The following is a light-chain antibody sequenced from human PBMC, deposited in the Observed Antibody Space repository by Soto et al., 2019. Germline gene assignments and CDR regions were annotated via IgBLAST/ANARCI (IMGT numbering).Light chain of an antibody. CDR2: DAS. Sequence: DIQMTQSPSTLSASVGDRVTITCRASQSISSWLAWYQQKPGKAPKLLIYDASSLESGVPSRFSDSGSGTEFTLTISSLQPEDFATDYCQQYNSYPWTFGQGIEVEIK. J-gene: IGKJ1*01. CDR1: QSISSW. V-gene: IGKV1-5*01. CDR3: QQYNSYPWT.